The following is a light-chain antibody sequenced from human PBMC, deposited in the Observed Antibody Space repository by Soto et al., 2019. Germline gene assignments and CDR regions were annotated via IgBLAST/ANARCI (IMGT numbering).Light chain of an antibody. CDR2: GAS. CDR3: QQYDNWPLT. Sequence: EIVMTQSPATLSVSPGARATLSCRASQSVSSNLAWYQQKSGQTPRLLIYGASTRSTDIPARFSGSGSWTEFTLSISSLQSEDCAVYYCQQYDNWPLTFGGGNKVEIK. V-gene: IGKV3-15*01. CDR1: QSVSSN. J-gene: IGKJ4*01.